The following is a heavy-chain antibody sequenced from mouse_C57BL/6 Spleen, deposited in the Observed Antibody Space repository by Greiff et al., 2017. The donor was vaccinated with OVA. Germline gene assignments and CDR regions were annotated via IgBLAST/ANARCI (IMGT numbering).Heavy chain of an antibody. Sequence: VQLQQSVAELVRPGASVKLSCTASGFNIKNTYMHWVKQRPEQGLEWIGRIDPANGNTKYAPKFQGKATITADTSSNTAYLQLSSLTSEDTAIYYCARGEDDYDEEDGSDAMDYWGQGTSVTVSS. CDR1: GFNIKNTY. D-gene: IGHD2-4*01. V-gene: IGHV14-3*01. CDR3: ARGEDDYDEEDGSDAMDY. J-gene: IGHJ4*01. CDR2: IDPANGNT.